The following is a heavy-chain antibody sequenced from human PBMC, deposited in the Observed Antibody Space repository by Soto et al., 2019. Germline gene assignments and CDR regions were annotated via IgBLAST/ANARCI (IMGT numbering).Heavy chain of an antibody. J-gene: IGHJ5*02. D-gene: IGHD3-9*01. Sequence: PGGSLRLSCAASGFTFSDYYMSWIRQAPGKGLEWVSYISSSGSTIYYADSVKGRFTISRDNAKNSLYLQMNSLRAEDTAVYYCANIDPYDKWFDPWGQGTLVTVSS. CDR3: ANIDPYDKWFDP. CDR2: ISSSGSTI. CDR1: GFTFSDYY. V-gene: IGHV3-11*01.